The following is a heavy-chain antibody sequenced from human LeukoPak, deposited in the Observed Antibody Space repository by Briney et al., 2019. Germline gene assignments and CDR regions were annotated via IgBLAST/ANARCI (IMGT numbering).Heavy chain of an antibody. J-gene: IGHJ4*02. CDR1: GFTFDDYA. D-gene: IGHD6-6*01. CDR3: AREISSSSGRAFDY. V-gene: IGHV3-9*01. Sequence: GGSLRLSCAASGFTFDDYAMHWVRQAPGKGLEWVSGISWNSGSIGYADSVKGRFTISRDNGNNTLYLQMNSLRAEDTTVYYCAREISSSSGRAFDYWGEGTLVTVSS. CDR2: ISWNSGSI.